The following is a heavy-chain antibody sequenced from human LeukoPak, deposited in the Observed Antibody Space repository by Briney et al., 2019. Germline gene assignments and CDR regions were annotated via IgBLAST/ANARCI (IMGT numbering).Heavy chain of an antibody. Sequence: ASVKVSCKASGYTFTSYGISWVRQAPGQGLEWMGWMNPNSGNTGYAQKFQGRVTMTRNTSISTAYMELSSLRSEDTAVYYCARGNVPGGGYYYGMDVWGQGTTVTVSS. CDR3: ARGNVPGGGYYYGMDV. V-gene: IGHV1-8*02. CDR2: MNPNSGNT. D-gene: IGHD3-10*01. CDR1: GYTFTSYG. J-gene: IGHJ6*02.